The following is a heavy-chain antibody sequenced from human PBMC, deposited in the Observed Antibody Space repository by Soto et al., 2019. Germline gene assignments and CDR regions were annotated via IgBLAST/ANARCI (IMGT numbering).Heavy chain of an antibody. CDR1: GFTFSNYA. CDR2: ISFDGGKV. Sequence: PGGSLRLSCVASGFTFSNYALHWVRQAPGKGLEWVAIISFDGGKVYYADSVKGRFTTTRDNSRNTLYLQMNSLRAEDTAVYYCAKDHPPSATSGAFYHYYYGMDVWGQGTTVTVSS. J-gene: IGHJ6*02. CDR3: AKDHPPSATSGAFYHYYYGMDV. D-gene: IGHD1-1*01. V-gene: IGHV3-30*18.